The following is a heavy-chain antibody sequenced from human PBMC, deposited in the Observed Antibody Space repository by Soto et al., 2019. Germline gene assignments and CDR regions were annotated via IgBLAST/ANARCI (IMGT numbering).Heavy chain of an antibody. V-gene: IGHV3-23*01. Sequence: GESLKISCAASGFTFSSYAMSWVRQAPGKGLEWVSAISGSGGSTYYADSVKGRFTISRDNPKNTLYLQMSSLRADDTAVYYRARDLAPYCGGDCNIDYWGQGALVTVSS. CDR1: GFTFSSYA. D-gene: IGHD2-21*02. CDR3: ARDLAPYCGGDCNIDY. CDR2: ISGSGGST. J-gene: IGHJ4*02.